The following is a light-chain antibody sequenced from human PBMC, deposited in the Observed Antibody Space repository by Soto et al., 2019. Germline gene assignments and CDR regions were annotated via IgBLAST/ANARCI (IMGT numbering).Light chain of an antibody. Sequence: QLVLTQPPSASGSPGQSVTFSCTGTSSDVGGYNYVSWYQQHPGKAPKLIIYDVNKRPSGVPDRFSGSKSGNTASLTVSGLQAEDEADFYCSSYAGSNTFLFGGGTKVTVL. V-gene: IGLV2-8*01. CDR2: DVN. J-gene: IGLJ3*02. CDR1: SSDVGGYNY. CDR3: SSYAGSNTFL.